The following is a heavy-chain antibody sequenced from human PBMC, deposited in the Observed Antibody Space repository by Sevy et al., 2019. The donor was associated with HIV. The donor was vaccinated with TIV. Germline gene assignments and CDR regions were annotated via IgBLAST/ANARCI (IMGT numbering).Heavy chain of an antibody. CDR2: ISNSGTSM. V-gene: IGHV3-48*03. J-gene: IGHJ4*02. CDR3: ARDLPPSATTVAHFDC. CDR1: GFTFSSYE. D-gene: IGHD4-17*01. Sequence: GGSLRLSCVDPGFTFSSYEMNWVRQAPGKGLEWVSYISNSGTSMYYSDSMKGRFTISRDNARNSLYLQMNSLRAEDTAVYYCARDLPPSATTVAHFDCWGQGTMVTVSS.